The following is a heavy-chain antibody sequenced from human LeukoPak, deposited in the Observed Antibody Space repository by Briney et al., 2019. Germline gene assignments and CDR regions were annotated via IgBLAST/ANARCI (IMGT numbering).Heavy chain of an antibody. Sequence: GGSLRLSCAAAGFTFSSYCMRWVRQAPGKGLEWVAFIRYDGSNKYYADSVKGRFTISRDNSKNTLYLQMNSLRAEDTAVYYCASRRYYYDSSGYRSGRSLDAFDIWGQGTMVTVSS. J-gene: IGHJ3*02. CDR1: GFTFSSYC. D-gene: IGHD3-22*01. CDR3: ASRRYYYDSSGYRSGRSLDAFDI. CDR2: IRYDGSNK. V-gene: IGHV3-30*02.